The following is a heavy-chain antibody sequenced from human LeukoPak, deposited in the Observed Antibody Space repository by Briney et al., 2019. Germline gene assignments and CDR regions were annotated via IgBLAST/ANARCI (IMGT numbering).Heavy chain of an antibody. D-gene: IGHD3-16*02. CDR2: IYYSGST. V-gene: IGHV4-59*12. J-gene: IGHJ4*02. CDR1: GGSISSYY. CDR3: ARGLFSDRPTWGSYRRRGLYFDY. Sequence: NPSETLSLTCTVSGGSISSYYWSWIRQPPGKGLEWIGYIYYSGSTNYKPSLKSRVTISVDTSKNQFSLKLSSVTAADTAVYYCARGLFSDRPTWGSYRRRGLYFDYWGQGTLVTVSS.